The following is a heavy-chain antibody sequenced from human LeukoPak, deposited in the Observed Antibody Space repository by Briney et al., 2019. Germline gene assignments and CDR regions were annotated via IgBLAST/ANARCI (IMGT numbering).Heavy chain of an antibody. Sequence: GGSLRLSCSASGFTFSRYAMHWARQAPGKGLEYVSAISSNGGSTYYADSVKGRFTIPRDNSKNTLYLQMSSLRAEDTAVYYCVKDDCSGGSCYKGDAFDIWGQGTMVTVSS. CDR1: GFTFSRYA. V-gene: IGHV3-64D*06. J-gene: IGHJ3*02. D-gene: IGHD2-15*01. CDR2: ISSNGGST. CDR3: VKDDCSGGSCYKGDAFDI.